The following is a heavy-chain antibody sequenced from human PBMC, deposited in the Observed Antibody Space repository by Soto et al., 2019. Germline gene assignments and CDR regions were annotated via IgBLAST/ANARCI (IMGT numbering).Heavy chain of an antibody. J-gene: IGHJ4*02. D-gene: IGHD6-13*01. V-gene: IGHV3-48*02. CDR1: GFTFSSYS. CDR3: ARDSYGTAADPYYFDY. Sequence: GGSLRLSCAASGFTFSSYSMNWVRQAPGKGLEWVSYISSSSSTIYYADSVKGRFTISRDNAKNSLYLQMNSLRDEDTAVYYCARDSYGTAADPYYFDYWGQGTLVTVSS. CDR2: ISSSSSTI.